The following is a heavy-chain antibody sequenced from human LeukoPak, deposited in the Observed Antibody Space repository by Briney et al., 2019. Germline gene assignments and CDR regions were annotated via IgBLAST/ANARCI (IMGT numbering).Heavy chain of an antibody. CDR2: IRGDENEI. CDR1: GFTFSSHW. D-gene: IGHD3-10*01. J-gene: IGHJ4*02. V-gene: IGHV3-74*01. CDR3: ARGHVPGSTRHWDF. Sequence: PGGSLRLSCAASGFTFSSHWMHWVRQVPGKGLVWVARIRGDENEIDYADSVKGRFTISRDNAKNTLYLQMNSLRVEDTAVYFCARGHVPGSTRHWDFWGQGTVVTVSS.